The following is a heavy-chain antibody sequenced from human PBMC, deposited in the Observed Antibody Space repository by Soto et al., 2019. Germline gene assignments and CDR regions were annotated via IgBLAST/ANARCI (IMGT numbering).Heavy chain of an antibody. D-gene: IGHD3-10*01. V-gene: IGHV1-69*13. CDR3: ARAGAVGEWPPYYFDY. J-gene: IGHJ4*02. CDR2: IIPIFGTA. Sequence: WASVKVSCKASGGTFSSYAISWVRQAPGQGLEWMGGIIPIFGTANYAQKFQGRVTITADESTSTAYMELSSLRSEDTAVYYCARAGAVGEWPPYYFDYWGQGTLVTVSS. CDR1: GGTFSSYA.